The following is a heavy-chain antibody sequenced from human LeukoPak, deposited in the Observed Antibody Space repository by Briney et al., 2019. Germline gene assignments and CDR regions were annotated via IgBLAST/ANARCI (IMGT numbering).Heavy chain of an antibody. J-gene: IGHJ4*02. CDR3: AKGGYDILTGSDY. D-gene: IGHD3-9*01. CDR1: GFTFSSYA. Sequence: EGSLRLSCAASGFTFSSYAMSWVRQAPGKGLEWVSAISGSGGSTYYADSVKGRFTISRDNSKNTLYLQMNSLRAEDTAVYYCAKGGYDILTGSDYSGQGTLVTVSS. CDR2: ISGSGGST. V-gene: IGHV3-23*01.